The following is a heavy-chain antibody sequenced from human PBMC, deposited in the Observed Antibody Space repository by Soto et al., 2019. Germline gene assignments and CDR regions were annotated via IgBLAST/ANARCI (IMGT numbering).Heavy chain of an antibody. CDR3: ARGGVVAATNWFDP. Sequence: PSETLSLTCTVSGGSISSYYWSWIRQPPGKGLEWIGYIYYSGSTNYNPSLKSRVTISVDTSKNQFSLKLSSVTAADTAVYYCARGGVVAATNWFDPWGQGTLVTVSS. CDR1: GGSISSYY. CDR2: IYYSGST. J-gene: IGHJ5*02. V-gene: IGHV4-59*01. D-gene: IGHD2-15*01.